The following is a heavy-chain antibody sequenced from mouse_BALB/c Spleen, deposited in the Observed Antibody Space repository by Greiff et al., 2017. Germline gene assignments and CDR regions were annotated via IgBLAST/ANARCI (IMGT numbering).Heavy chain of an antibody. D-gene: IGHD1-1*01. CDR1: GFSLTSYG. CDR2: IWSGGST. CDR3: ARNDYGSSFAY. V-gene: IGHV2-2*02. J-gene: IGHJ3*01. Sequence: VQLQQSGPGLVQPSQSLSITCTVSGFSLTSYGVHWVRQSPGKGLEWLGVIWSGGSTDYNAAFISRLSISKDNSKSQVFFKMNSLQANDTAIYYCARNDYGSSFAYWGQGTLVTVSA.